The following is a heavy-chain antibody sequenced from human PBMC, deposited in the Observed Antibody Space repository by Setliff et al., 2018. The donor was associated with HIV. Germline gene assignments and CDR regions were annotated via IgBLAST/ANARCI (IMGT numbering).Heavy chain of an antibody. CDR3: ARQFSNSFDS. V-gene: IGHV1-2*02. CDR1: GYTFIDYF. D-gene: IGHD7-27*01. J-gene: IGHJ4*02. Sequence: ASVKVSCKASGYTFIDYFIHWVRQAPGQGPEWMGWISPYDLSERTSQRFRGRVTMTRDTSINTAYLDLSGLTSDDTAVYYCARQFSNSFDSWGQGTLVTVSS. CDR2: ISPYDLSE.